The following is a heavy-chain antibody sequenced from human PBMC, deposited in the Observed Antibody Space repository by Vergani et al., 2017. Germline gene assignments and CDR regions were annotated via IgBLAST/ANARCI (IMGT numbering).Heavy chain of an antibody. D-gene: IGHD5-12*01. V-gene: IGHV3-23*04. CDR2: VSGSSATP. J-gene: IGHJ4*02. CDR3: TKGSCGYTGYFFDY. CDR1: GFSFPGYA. Sequence: EVQLVESGGGLEQPGRSLRLSCEASGFSFPGYAMSWVRQAPGKGLEWVSSVSGSSATPYYADSVKGRFIISRDNSKNTLHLQMNSLRADDTAVYYCTKGSCGYTGYFFDYWGQGTLATVSS.